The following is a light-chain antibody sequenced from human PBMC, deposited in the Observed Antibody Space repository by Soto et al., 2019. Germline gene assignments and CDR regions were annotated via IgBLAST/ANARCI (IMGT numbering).Light chain of an antibody. V-gene: IGKV1-39*01. CDR3: QQTSSVPRT. CDR2: LAS. CDR1: QSISTF. Sequence: DILMTQSPSSLSASVGDRVTITCRASQSISTFLNWYQQRPGEAPKLLIYLASNLQSGVPSRFSGSSSETDFTLTINSLQPEDLATYFCQQTSSVPRTFGQGTKLEIK. J-gene: IGKJ2*01.